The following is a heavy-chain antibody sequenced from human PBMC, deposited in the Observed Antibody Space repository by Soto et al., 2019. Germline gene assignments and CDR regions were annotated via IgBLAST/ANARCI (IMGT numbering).Heavy chain of an antibody. CDR2: ISWNSGSI. V-gene: IGHV3-9*01. CDR1: GFTFDDYA. D-gene: IGHD3-3*01. CDR3: AKGIFGVVMIDAFDI. J-gene: IGHJ3*02. Sequence: GGSLRLSCAASGFTFDDYAMHWVRQAPGKGLEWVSGISWNSGSIGYADSVKGRFTISRDNAKNSLYLQMNSLRAEDTALYYCAKGIFGVVMIDAFDIWGQGTMVTVSS.